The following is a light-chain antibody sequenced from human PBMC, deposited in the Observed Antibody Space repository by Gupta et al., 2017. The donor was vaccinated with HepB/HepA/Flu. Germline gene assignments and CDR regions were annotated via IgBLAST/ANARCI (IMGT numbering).Light chain of an antibody. Sequence: QSALTQPASVSGSPGQSLSLSCTGTSSDVGDYYYVSWFQHHPGKAPKLLIYYVSNRPSGVSNRFSGSKSGNTASLTISGLQSEDEADYFCSSYTSTSTLKWVFGGGTKLTVL. CDR3: SSYTSTSTLKWV. V-gene: IGLV2-14*03. CDR1: SSDVGDYYY. J-gene: IGLJ3*02. CDR2: YVS.